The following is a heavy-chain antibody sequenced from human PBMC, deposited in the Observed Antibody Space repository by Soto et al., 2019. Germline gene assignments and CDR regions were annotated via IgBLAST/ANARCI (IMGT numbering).Heavy chain of an antibody. J-gene: IGHJ4*02. CDR1: GGSFSGYY. CDR3: ARLRFLEWLLFDY. Sequence: SETLSLTCAVYGGSFSGYYWSWIRQPPGKGLEWIGEINHSGSTNYNPSLKSRVTISVDTSKNQFSLKLSSVTAADTAVYYCARLRFLEWLLFDYWGQGTLVTVSS. CDR2: INHSGST. D-gene: IGHD3-3*01. V-gene: IGHV4-34*01.